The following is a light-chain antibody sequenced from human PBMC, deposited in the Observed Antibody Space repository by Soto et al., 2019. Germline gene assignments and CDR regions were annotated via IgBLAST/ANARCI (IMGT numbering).Light chain of an antibody. CDR3: QQSET. CDR2: KAS. J-gene: IGKJ1*01. V-gene: IGKV1-5*03. CDR1: QSISSW. Sequence: IQMTQSPSTLSASVGDRGTITCRASQSISSWLAWYQQKPGKAPKLLIYKASSLESGVPSRFSGSGSGTEFTLTISSLQPDDFATYYCQQSETFGQGTKVDIK.